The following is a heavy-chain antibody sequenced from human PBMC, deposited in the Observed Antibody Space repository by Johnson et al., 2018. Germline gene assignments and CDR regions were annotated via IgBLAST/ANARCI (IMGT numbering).Heavy chain of an antibody. Sequence: VQLVESGGGLVQXGRSLRLSCVASGFTFADFAMHWVRQAPGKGLEWVSGITWNSGTINYADSVKGGFTISRDNTKTALYLQMNNLRTDDTALYYCAKDSLNSGLGAINIWGRGTMVTVSS. D-gene: IGHD6-19*01. J-gene: IGHJ3*02. CDR3: AKDSLNSGLGAINI. CDR2: ITWNSGTI. V-gene: IGHV3-9*01. CDR1: GFTFADFA.